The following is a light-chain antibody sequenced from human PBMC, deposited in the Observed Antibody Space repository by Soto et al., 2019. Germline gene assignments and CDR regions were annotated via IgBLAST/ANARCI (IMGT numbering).Light chain of an antibody. CDR1: QSISSY. CDR3: QQIYSTPYT. CDR2: AAS. V-gene: IGKV1-39*01. Sequence: DIQMTQSPSSLSASVGDRVTITCRASQSISSYLNWYQQKPGKAPKLLIYAASCLQSGVPSRFSGSGSGTDFTITISSLQHEDFATYYCQQIYSTPYTFGQGTKLEIK. J-gene: IGKJ2*01.